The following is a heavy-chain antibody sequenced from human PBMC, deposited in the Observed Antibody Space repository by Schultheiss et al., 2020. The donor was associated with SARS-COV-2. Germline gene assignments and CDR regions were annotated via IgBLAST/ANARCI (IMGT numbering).Heavy chain of an antibody. Sequence: GESLKISCSASGFTFSTYAMHWVRQAPGKGLEYVSAMSSNGGSTWYADSVKGRFTISRDNSKNTLYLQMSSLRAEDTAVYYCVKDAVRRYSSSSWGGYWGQGTLVTVSS. CDR3: VKDAVRRYSSSSWGGY. CDR2: MSSNGGST. D-gene: IGHD6-6*01. J-gene: IGHJ4*02. V-gene: IGHV3-64D*06. CDR1: GFTFSTYA.